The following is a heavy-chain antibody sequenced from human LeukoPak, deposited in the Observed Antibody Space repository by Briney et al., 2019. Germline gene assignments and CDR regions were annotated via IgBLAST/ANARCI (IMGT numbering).Heavy chain of an antibody. V-gene: IGHV1-2*02. CDR1: GYTFTGYY. J-gene: IGHJ4*02. D-gene: IGHD6-19*01. CDR3: ARDDAIAVGRFDY. CDR2: INPNSGGT. Sequence: GASVKVSCKASGYTFTGYYMHWVRQAPGQGLEWMGWINPNSGGTNYAQKFQGRVTMTRDTSISTAYMELSRLRSDDTAVYYCARDDAIAVGRFDYWGQGTLVTVSS.